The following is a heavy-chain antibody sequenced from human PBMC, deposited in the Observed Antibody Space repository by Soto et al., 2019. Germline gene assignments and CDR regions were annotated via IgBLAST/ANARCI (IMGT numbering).Heavy chain of an antibody. J-gene: IGHJ4*02. CDR1: GFTFTTYA. D-gene: IGHD2-21*02. V-gene: IGHV1-3*01. CDR3: ARSFVVVTALGY. Sequence: ASVKVSCKASGFTFTTYAIHWVRQAPGQRLEWMGWINAGNGATKYSQNFQDRVTIARDTSANTAFMELSGLRSEDTAVYYCARSFVVVTALGYWGQGTLVTVSS. CDR2: INAGNGAT.